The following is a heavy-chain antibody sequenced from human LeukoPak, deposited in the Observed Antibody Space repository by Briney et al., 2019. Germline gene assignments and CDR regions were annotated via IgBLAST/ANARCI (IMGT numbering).Heavy chain of an antibody. D-gene: IGHD1-14*01. V-gene: IGHV3-48*01. CDR1: GFSLSTYS. Sequence: GGSLRLSCGASGFSLSTYSLNWVRQTPGKGLEWLSYISVSGTIHYTDCVKGRLTISRDNGRNSVSMQMNRLRAGDTGVYFCATTTHGASDYIVVWGGGNPVSVSS. CDR2: ISVSGTI. J-gene: IGHJ6*03. CDR3: ATTTHGASDYIVV.